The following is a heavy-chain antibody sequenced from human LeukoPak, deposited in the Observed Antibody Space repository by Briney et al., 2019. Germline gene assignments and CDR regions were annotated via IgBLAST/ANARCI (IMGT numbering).Heavy chain of an antibody. V-gene: IGHV1-69*05. CDR1: GGTFSSFA. CDR2: IIPIFGTA. D-gene: IGHD4-17*01. Sequence: SVKVSCKASGGTFSSFAISWVRQAPGQGLEWMGRIIPIFGTANYAQKFQGRVTITTDESTSTAYMELSSLRSEDTAVYYCARDSHYGDYIFDYWGQGTLVTVSS. CDR3: ARDSHYGDYIFDY. J-gene: IGHJ4*02.